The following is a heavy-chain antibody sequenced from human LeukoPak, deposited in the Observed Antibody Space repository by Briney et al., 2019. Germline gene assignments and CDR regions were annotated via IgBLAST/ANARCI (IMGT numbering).Heavy chain of an antibody. CDR2: IYYSGST. CDR3: ATLYDRRAFDI. D-gene: IGHD3-22*01. Sequence: PSETLSLTCTVSGGSISSSSYYWGWIRQPPGKGLEWIGSIYYSGSTYYNPSLKSRVTISVDTSKNQFSLKLSSVTAADTAVYYCATLYDRRAFDIWGQGTMVTVSS. V-gene: IGHV4-39*01. J-gene: IGHJ3*02. CDR1: GGSISSSSYY.